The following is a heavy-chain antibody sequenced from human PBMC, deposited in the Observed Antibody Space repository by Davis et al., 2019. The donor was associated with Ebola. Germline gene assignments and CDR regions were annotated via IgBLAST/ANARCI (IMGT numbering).Heavy chain of an antibody. J-gene: IGHJ4*02. D-gene: IGHD5-18*01. CDR1: GFTFSSYS. V-gene: IGHV3-21*04. CDR3: AISWHVDTAMAIGY. Sequence: GESLKISCAASGFTFSSYSMNWVRQAPGKGLEWVSSISSSSSYIYYADSVKGRFTISRDNAKNSLYLQMNSLRAEDTAVYYCAISWHVDTAMAIGYWGQGTLVTVSS. CDR2: ISSSSSYI.